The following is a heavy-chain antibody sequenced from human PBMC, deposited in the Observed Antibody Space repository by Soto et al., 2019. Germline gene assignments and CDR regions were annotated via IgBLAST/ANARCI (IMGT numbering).Heavy chain of an antibody. D-gene: IGHD1-1*01. Sequence: GGSLRLSCAASGFTFSSYSMNWVRQAPGKGLEWVSSISSSSSYIYYADSVKGRFTISRDNAKNSLYLQMNSLRAEDTAVYYCERGGNKIWNDAIDIWGQGTMATVSS. CDR1: GFTFSSYS. CDR2: ISSSSSYI. J-gene: IGHJ3*02. CDR3: ERGGNKIWNDAIDI. V-gene: IGHV3-21*01.